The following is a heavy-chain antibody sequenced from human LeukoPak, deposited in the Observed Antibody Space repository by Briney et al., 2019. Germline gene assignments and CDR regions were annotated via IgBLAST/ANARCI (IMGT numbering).Heavy chain of an antibody. Sequence: GGSLRLSCAASGFTFSSHSMNWVRQAPGKGLEWVSSISSSSSYIYYADSVKGRFTISRDNAKNSLYLQMNSLRAEDTAVYYCARREVAGTDFDYWGQGTLVTVS. D-gene: IGHD6-19*01. CDR2: ISSSSSYI. V-gene: IGHV3-21*01. J-gene: IGHJ4*02. CDR3: ARREVAGTDFDY. CDR1: GFTFSSHS.